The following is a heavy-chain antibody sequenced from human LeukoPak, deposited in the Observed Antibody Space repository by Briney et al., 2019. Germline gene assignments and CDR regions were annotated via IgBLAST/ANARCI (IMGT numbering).Heavy chain of an antibody. Sequence: GASVKLSCKASGYTFTIYGISWVRQAPGQGLEWMGWISGYNGHTNYAQNLQGRVTITTDTSTSTAYMELKSLRFDDMAVYYCARCGIIVGGVARSFGACFDYWGQGTLVTVSS. D-gene: IGHD2-8*02. J-gene: IGHJ4*02. CDR2: ISGYNGHT. CDR3: ARCGIIVGGVARSFGACFDY. CDR1: GYTFTIYG. V-gene: IGHV1-18*03.